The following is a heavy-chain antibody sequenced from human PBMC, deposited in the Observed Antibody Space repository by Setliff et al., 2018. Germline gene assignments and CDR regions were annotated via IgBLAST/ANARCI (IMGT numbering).Heavy chain of an antibody. CDR2: IYYSGST. CDR1: GGSISSGGYY. J-gene: IGHJ3*02. CDR3: ARVALVVVIRNAFDI. Sequence: SETLSLTCTVSGGSISSGGYYWSWIRQHPGKGLEWIGYIYYSGSTYYNPSLKSRVTISVAPSTNQFSLTLSSVPAADTAVYYCARVALVVVIRNAFDIWGQGTMVTVSS. V-gene: IGHV4-31*03. D-gene: IGHD2-21*01.